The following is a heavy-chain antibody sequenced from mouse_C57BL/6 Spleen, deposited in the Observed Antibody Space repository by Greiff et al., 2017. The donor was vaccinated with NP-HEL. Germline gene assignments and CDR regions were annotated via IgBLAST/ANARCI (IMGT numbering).Heavy chain of an antibody. D-gene: IGHD3-2*02. Sequence: EVMLVEPGVGLVQPGGSLKLSCAASGFTFSDYYMYWVRQTPEKRLEWVAYISNGGGSTYYPDTVKGRFTISRDNARNTLYLQMSRLKSEDTAMYYCARTAQATYYYAMDYWGQGTSVTVSS. V-gene: IGHV5-12*01. J-gene: IGHJ4*01. CDR1: GFTFSDYY. CDR2: ISNGGGST. CDR3: ARTAQATYYYAMDY.